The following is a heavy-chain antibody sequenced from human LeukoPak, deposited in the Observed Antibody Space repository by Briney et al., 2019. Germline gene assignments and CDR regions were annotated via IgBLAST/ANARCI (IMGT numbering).Heavy chain of an antibody. CDR1: GFSLSTSGMC. CDR3: ARSLRGVTYPPYYYYYMDV. V-gene: IGHV2-70*11. CDR2: IDWDDDK. J-gene: IGHJ6*03. Sequence: SGPALVKPTQTLTLTCTFSGFSLSTSGMCVSWIRQPPGKALEWLARIDWDDDKYYSTPLKTGLTISKDTSKNQVVLTMTNMDPVDTATYYCARSLRGVTYPPYYYYYMDVWGKGTTVTVSS. D-gene: IGHD3-10*01.